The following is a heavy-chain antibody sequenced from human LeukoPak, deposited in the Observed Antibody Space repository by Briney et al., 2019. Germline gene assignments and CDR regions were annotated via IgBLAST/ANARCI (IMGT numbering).Heavy chain of an antibody. J-gene: IGHJ6*02. CDR3: AREAHYYGSGSRYGMDV. CDR1: GGTFSSYA. CDR2: IIPIFGTA. D-gene: IGHD3-10*01. Sequence: SVKVSCKASGGTFSSYAISWVRQAPGQGLEWMGGIIPIFGTANYAQKFQGRVTITADESTSTAYMELSSLRSEDTAVYYCAREAHYYGSGSRYGMDVWGQGTTVTVSS. V-gene: IGHV1-69*13.